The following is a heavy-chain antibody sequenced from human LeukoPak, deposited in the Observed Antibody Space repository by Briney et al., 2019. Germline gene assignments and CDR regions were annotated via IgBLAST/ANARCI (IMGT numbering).Heavy chain of an antibody. D-gene: IGHD1-20*01. CDR3: ATDRGNWMHGIQH. V-gene: IGHV3-48*02. CDR2: MSFTSSPI. Sequence: VGSLRLSCAPSGHTFNSYNMNWVPQAPEERLGWVSYMSFTSSPIYYADSVKGRFTISRDNAKNSLYLQMNSLRDEDTAVYYCATDRGNWMHGIQHWGQGTLVTVSS. J-gene: IGHJ1*01. CDR1: GHTFNSYN.